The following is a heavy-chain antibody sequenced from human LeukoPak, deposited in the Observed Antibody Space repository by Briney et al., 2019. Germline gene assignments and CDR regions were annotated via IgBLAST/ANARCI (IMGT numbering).Heavy chain of an antibody. D-gene: IGHD6-6*01. V-gene: IGHV4-59*01. CDR1: GGSIRSYY. J-gene: IGHJ4*02. CDR2: VYNSGGA. Sequence: SETLSLTCDVSGGSIRSYYWGWIRQPPGKGLEWIGYVYNSGGASYNPSLKSRVTISIHTSKNQFSLKVSSVTPADTAVYYRARGSSGNFDYWGQGTLVTVSS. CDR3: ARGSSGNFDY.